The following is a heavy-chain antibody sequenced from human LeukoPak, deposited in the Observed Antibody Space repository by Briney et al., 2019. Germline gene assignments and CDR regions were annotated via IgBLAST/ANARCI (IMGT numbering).Heavy chain of an antibody. Sequence: PGGSLRLSCAASGFTFSSYWMHWVRQAPGKGLVWVSRINTDGSSTSYADSVKGRFTISRDNAKNTLYLQMNSLRADDTAVYYCAKDQAGYNFWSDSWGQGTLVTVSS. CDR2: INTDGSST. CDR1: GFTFSSYW. J-gene: IGHJ4*02. V-gene: IGHV3-74*01. CDR3: AKDQAGYNFWSDS. D-gene: IGHD3-3*01.